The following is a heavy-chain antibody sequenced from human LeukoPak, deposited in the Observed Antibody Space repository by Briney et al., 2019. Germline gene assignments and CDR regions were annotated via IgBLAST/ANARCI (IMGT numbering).Heavy chain of an antibody. Sequence: PGGSLTLSCAASGFTFSSYGMHWVRQAPGKGLEWVAFIRYDGSNKYYADSVKGRFTISRDNSKNTLYLQMNSLRAEDTAVYYCAKDTLWFGEFYSDYWGQGTLVTVSS. V-gene: IGHV3-30*02. CDR1: GFTFSSYG. CDR2: IRYDGSNK. J-gene: IGHJ4*02. CDR3: AKDTLWFGEFYSDY. D-gene: IGHD3-10*01.